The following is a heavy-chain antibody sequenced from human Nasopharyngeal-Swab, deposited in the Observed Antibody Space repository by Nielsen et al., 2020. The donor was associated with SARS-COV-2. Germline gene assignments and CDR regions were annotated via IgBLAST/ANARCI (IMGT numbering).Heavy chain of an antibody. CDR1: GFTFSSYS. CDR2: ISSSSSYI. Sequence: GGSPRLSCAASGFTFSSYSMNWVRQAPGKGLEWVSSISSSSSYIYYADSVKGRFTISRDNAKNSLYLQMNSLRAEDTAVYYCARKVVVSAAFDIWGQGTMVTVSS. CDR3: ARKVVVSAAFDI. V-gene: IGHV3-21*01. D-gene: IGHD5/OR15-5a*01. J-gene: IGHJ3*02.